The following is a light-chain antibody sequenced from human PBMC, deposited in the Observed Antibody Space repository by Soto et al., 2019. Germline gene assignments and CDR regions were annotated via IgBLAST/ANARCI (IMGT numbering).Light chain of an antibody. V-gene: IGKV3-20*01. Sequence: EIGLTQSPDTLSLSPGERATLTCWASHSVTTHLAWFQQRPGQTPRLLIYDASTRAPGIPARFSGRGSGADFTLTISRLEPEDFAVYYCQQYGSSPPITFGQGTRLEIK. CDR2: DAS. CDR1: HSVTTH. CDR3: QQYGSSPPIT. J-gene: IGKJ5*01.